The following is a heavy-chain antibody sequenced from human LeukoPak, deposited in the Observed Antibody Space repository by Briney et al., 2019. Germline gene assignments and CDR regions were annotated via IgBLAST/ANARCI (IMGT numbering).Heavy chain of an antibody. Sequence: GGSLRLSCAVSGITLSNYGMSWVRRAPGKGLEWVAGIGGSGGGTNYADSVKGRFTSSRDNAKNTLYLQMNSLRAEDTAVYYCARGIYCNGGSCSLDYWGQGTLVTVSS. V-gene: IGHV3-23*01. CDR2: IGGSGGGT. D-gene: IGHD2-15*01. J-gene: IGHJ4*02. CDR3: ARGIYCNGGSCSLDY. CDR1: GITLSNYG.